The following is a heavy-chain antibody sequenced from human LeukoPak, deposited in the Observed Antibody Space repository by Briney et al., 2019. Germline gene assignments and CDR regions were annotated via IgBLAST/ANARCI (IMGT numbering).Heavy chain of an antibody. V-gene: IGHV4-34*01. J-gene: IGHJ5*01. D-gene: IGHD3-10*01. CDR2: ITHSRST. CDR3: ARVTRFTQFGELWFDS. CDR1: GGSFSSYY. Sequence: SETLSLTCAVYGGSFSSYYWSWLRQSPGKGVEWVGEITHSRSTNYNPSRKRRVTISLDTSKSQFSLKLTSVTAADTAVYYCARVTRFTQFGELWFDSWGQGTLLTVSS.